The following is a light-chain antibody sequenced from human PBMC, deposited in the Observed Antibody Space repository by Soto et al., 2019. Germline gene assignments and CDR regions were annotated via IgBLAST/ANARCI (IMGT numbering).Light chain of an antibody. Sequence: DIQMTQSPSSLSASVGDRVTITCRASETTANYLNWYQHKPGKAPKLLIHSASSLQSGVPSRFSGRGSGTDFTLTINILQPEDFATYSCQQTYISPPTFGGGTKVEIK. J-gene: IGKJ4*01. CDR1: ETTANY. V-gene: IGKV1-39*01. CDR2: SAS. CDR3: QQTYISPPT.